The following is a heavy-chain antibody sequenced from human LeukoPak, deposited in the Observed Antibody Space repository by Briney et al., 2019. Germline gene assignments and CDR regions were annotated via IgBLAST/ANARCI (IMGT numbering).Heavy chain of an antibody. CDR1: GYTFTSYY. CDR3: ARSWEGYYFDY. D-gene: IGHD1-26*01. CDR2: INPSGGGT. Sequence: GASVKVSCKASGYTFTSYYMHWVRQAPGQGLEWMGIINPSGGGTSYAQKFQGRVTMTRGTSTSTVYMELSSLRSEDTAVYYCARSWEGYYFDYWGQGTLVTVSS. J-gene: IGHJ4*02. V-gene: IGHV1-46*01.